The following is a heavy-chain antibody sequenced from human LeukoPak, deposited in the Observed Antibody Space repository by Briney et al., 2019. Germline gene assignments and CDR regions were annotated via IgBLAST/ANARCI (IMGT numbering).Heavy chain of an antibody. D-gene: IGHD2-2*01. Sequence: SVKDSCKASGYTFTGYYMHWVRQAPGQWLEWMGWINPNSGGTNYAQKFQGRVTMTRDTSISTAYMELSRLRSDDTAVYYCARGKEVRPFVVVPAAKDNWFDPWGQGTLVTVSS. J-gene: IGHJ5*02. CDR3: ARGKEVRPFVVVPAAKDNWFDP. CDR2: INPNSGGT. CDR1: GYTFTGYY. V-gene: IGHV1-2*02.